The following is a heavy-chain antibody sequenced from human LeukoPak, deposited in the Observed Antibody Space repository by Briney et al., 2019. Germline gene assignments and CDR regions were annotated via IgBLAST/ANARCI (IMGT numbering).Heavy chain of an antibody. CDR1: GVSIRGDTYY. D-gene: IGHD6-19*01. CDR2: YHIGNT. V-gene: IGHV4-39*01. Sequence: SETLSLTCTVSGVSIRGDTYYWGWIRQPPGKGLEWIGNYHIGNTYYNPSLNSRITISEDTSKNQFSLRVNSVTAADTAVYYCARLWDSTGLYFYYYMDVWGEGTTVTVSS. CDR3: ARLWDSTGLYFYYYMDV. J-gene: IGHJ6*03.